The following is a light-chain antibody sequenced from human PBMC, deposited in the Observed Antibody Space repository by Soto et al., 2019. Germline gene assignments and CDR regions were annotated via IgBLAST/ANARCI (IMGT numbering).Light chain of an antibody. V-gene: IGLV2-14*01. J-gene: IGLJ1*01. CDR2: EVS. Sequence: QDALTQPASVSGSPGQSIAISCTGTSSDVGGYNYVSWYQQHPGKAPKLMIYEVSNRPSGVSNRFSGSKSGNTASLTISGLQAEDEADYYCSSYTSSSTLYVFGTGTKVTVL. CDR1: SSDVGGYNY. CDR3: SSYTSSSTLYV.